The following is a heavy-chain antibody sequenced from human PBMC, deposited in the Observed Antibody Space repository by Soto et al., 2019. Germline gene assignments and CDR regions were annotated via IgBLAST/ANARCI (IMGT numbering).Heavy chain of an antibody. Sequence: ASVKVSCQASGYTFTSYGINWVRQAPGQGLEWMGWISAYNGNTNYAQKLQGRVTMTTDTSTSTAYMELRSLRSDDTAVYYCARLAVAGTKWFDPWGQGTLVTVSS. CDR1: GYTFTSYG. D-gene: IGHD6-19*01. J-gene: IGHJ5*02. CDR2: ISAYNGNT. CDR3: ARLAVAGTKWFDP. V-gene: IGHV1-18*01.